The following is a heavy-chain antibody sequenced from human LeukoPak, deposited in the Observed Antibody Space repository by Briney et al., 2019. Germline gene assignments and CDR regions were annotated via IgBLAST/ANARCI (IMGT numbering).Heavy chain of an antibody. V-gene: IGHV4-34*01. CDR1: GGSIDNYY. Sequence: SETLSLTCTVSGGSIDNYYWSWIRQPPGKGLEWIGEINHSGSTNYNPSLKSRVTISVDTSKNQFSLKLSSVTAADTAVYYCARGRIAAQTINWFDPWGQGTLVTVSS. J-gene: IGHJ5*02. CDR2: INHSGST. CDR3: ARGRIAAQTINWFDP. D-gene: IGHD6-6*01.